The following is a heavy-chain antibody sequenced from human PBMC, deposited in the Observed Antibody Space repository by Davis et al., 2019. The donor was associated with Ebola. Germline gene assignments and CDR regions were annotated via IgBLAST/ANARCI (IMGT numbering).Heavy chain of an antibody. CDR1: GYSFTTYW. CDR2: IFPGDSDT. CDR3: ARATAVGGKYFFDY. V-gene: IGHV5-51*01. D-gene: IGHD6-19*01. Sequence: GESLKISCKGSGYSFTTYWIVWVRQMPGKGLECMGIIFPGDSDTRYSPSFQGQVTISADKSMSTAYLQWSSLKASDTAIYYCARATAVGGKYFFDYWGQGTLVTVSS. J-gene: IGHJ4*02.